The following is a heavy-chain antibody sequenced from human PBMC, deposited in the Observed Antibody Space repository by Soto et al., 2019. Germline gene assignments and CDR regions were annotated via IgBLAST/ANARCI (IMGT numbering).Heavy chain of an antibody. J-gene: IGHJ6*02. D-gene: IGHD6-13*01. CDR1: GGSISSSSYY. Sequence: SETLSLTCTVSGGSISSSSYYWGWIRQPPGKGLEWIGSIYYSGSTYYNPSLKSRVTISVDTSKNQFSLKLSSVTAADTAVYYCARGGSSRYYYYGMAVWVQGTTVTVSS. V-gene: IGHV4-39*07. CDR2: IYYSGST. CDR3: ARGGSSRYYYYGMAV.